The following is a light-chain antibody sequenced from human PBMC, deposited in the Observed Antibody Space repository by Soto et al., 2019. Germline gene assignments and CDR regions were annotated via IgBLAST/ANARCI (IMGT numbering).Light chain of an antibody. J-gene: IGKJ3*01. CDR2: GAS. CDR3: QQYGSSPLFT. V-gene: IGKV3-20*01. Sequence: EIVLTQSPGTLSLSPGERATLSCRASQSVSSSYLAWYQQKPGQAPRLLFYGASSRATGIPDRFSGSGSGTDCTLTISRLEPGDFAVYYCQQYGSSPLFTFAPGTKVDIK. CDR1: QSVSSSY.